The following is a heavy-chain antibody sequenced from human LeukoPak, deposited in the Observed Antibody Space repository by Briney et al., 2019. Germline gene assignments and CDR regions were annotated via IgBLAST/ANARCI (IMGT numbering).Heavy chain of an antibody. CDR2: IYTSGNT. CDR1: GGSISSYY. CDR3: ARVGYSSSWYRGFDY. Sequence: SETLSLTCTVSGGSISSYYWSWIWQPAGKGLEWIGRIYTSGNTNYNPSLKSRVTMSVDTSKNQFSLKLSSVTAADTAVYYCARVGYSSSWYRGFDYWGQGTLVTVSS. D-gene: IGHD6-13*01. V-gene: IGHV4-4*07. J-gene: IGHJ4*02.